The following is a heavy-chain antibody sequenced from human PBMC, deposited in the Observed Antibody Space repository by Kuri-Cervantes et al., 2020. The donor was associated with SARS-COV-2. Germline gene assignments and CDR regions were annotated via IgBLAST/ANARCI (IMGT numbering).Heavy chain of an antibody. Sequence: GESLKISCVASGFNFSTTDMHWVRQAPGKGLEWVTFISSDGKNKKCMASGKGRFTISRDNSQNTLHLQMNSLRSEDTAVYYCAREVGIQLWSSGNAFDIWGQGTMVTVSS. J-gene: IGHJ3*02. CDR2: ISSDGKNK. D-gene: IGHD5-18*01. CDR1: GFNFSTTD. CDR3: AREVGIQLWSSGNAFDI. V-gene: IGHV3-30*03.